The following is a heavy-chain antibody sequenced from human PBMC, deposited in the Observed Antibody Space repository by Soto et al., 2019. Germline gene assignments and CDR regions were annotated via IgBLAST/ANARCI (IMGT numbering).Heavy chain of an antibody. J-gene: IGHJ4*02. CDR3: ARDLGSYSVFDY. CDR1: GYTFTSYA. V-gene: IGHV1-3*01. CDR2: INAGNGNT. Sequence: QVPLVQSGAEVRKPGASVKVSCKASGYTFTSYAMHWVRQAPGQRLEWMGWINAGNGNTRYSQKFQGRVTITRDTSACTAYMELSSLRSEDTAVYYCARDLGSYSVFDYWGQGTLVTVSS. D-gene: IGHD1-26*01.